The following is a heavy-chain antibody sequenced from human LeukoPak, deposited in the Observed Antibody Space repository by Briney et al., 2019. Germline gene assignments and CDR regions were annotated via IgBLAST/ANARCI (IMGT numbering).Heavy chain of an antibody. CDR1: GGSISSSSYY. D-gene: IGHD5-18*01. Sequence: SETLSLTCTVSGGSISSSSYYWGWTRQPPGKGLEWIGYIYYSGSTNYNPSLRSRVTFSVDTSKNQFSLKLSSVTAADTAVYYCARLDTAMLYFDYWGQGALVTVSS. CDR2: IYYSGST. V-gene: IGHV4-61*05. J-gene: IGHJ4*02. CDR3: ARLDTAMLYFDY.